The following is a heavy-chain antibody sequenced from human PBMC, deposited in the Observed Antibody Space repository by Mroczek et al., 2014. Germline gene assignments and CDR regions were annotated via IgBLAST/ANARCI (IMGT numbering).Heavy chain of an antibody. V-gene: IGHV4-31*03. CDR2: IYYSGST. CDR3: AREIVVVARDWFDP. Sequence: QVQLQESGPGLVKPSQTLSLTCTVSGGSISSGGYYWSWIRQHPGKGLEWIGYIYYSGSTYYNPSLKSRVTISVDTSKNQFSLKLSSVTAADTAVYYCAREIVVVARDWFDPWGQGTLVTVSS. J-gene: IGHJ5*02. D-gene: IGHD2-15*01. CDR1: GGSISSGGYY.